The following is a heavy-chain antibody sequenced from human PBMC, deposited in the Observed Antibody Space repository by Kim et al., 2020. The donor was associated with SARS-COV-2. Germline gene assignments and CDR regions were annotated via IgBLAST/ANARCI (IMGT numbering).Heavy chain of an antibody. V-gene: IGHV4-31*03. CDR3: ARDWGGGSGSYYRALDI. D-gene: IGHD3-10*01. CDR2: IYNTGSA. Sequence: SETLSLTCTVSGGSISSGNYYWSRIRQHPGKGLEWIGYIYNTGSAYYNPSLKSRVTISVDTSKNQFSLKLNSVTAADTAVYFCARDWGGGSGSYYRALDIWGQGTMVTVSS. CDR1: GGSISSGNYY. J-gene: IGHJ3*02.